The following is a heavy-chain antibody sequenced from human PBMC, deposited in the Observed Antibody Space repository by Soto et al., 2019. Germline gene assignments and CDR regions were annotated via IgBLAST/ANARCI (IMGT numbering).Heavy chain of an antibody. J-gene: IGHJ6*02. CDR3: SRSMETNYFYCMGV. V-gene: IGHV1-69*13. CDR2: SIPMFGKP. CDR1: GGTFRSYA. D-gene: IGHD2-8*01. Sequence: WAPVKVSCKASGGTFRSYAINWVRQAPGQGLEWMGGSIPMFGKPNYAEKFLGRVTISADESTRTAYMAVSSLKSEDTAVYYCSRSMETNYFYCMGVWGLGTTVTVSS.